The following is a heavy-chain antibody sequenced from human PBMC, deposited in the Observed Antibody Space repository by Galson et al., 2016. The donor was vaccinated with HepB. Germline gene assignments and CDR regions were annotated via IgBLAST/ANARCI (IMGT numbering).Heavy chain of an antibody. Sequence: SVKVSCKVSGYTVTELSMHWVRQAPGKGLEWMGGFDSEDGEKIYAQNFQGRVTMTEDTYTDTAYMELSSLRSDDTAVYYCAAGGAAMVFDYWGQGTLVTVSS. V-gene: IGHV1-24*01. CDR2: FDSEDGEK. CDR1: GYTVTELS. J-gene: IGHJ4*02. D-gene: IGHD5-18*01. CDR3: AAGGAAMVFDY.